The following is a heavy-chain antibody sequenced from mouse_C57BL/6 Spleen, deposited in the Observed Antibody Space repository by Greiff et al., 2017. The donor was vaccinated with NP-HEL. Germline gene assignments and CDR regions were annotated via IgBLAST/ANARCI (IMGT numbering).Heavy chain of an antibody. J-gene: IGHJ4*01. Sequence: EVKLVESGGGLVKPGGSLKLSCAASGFTFSDYGMHWVRQAPEKGLEWVAYISSGSSTIYYADTVKGRFTISRDNAKNTLFLQMTSLRSEDTAMYYCATSTTVVATDYAMDYWGQGTSVTVSS. D-gene: IGHD1-1*01. CDR2: ISSGSSTI. CDR3: ATSTTVVATDYAMDY. CDR1: GFTFSDYG. V-gene: IGHV5-17*01.